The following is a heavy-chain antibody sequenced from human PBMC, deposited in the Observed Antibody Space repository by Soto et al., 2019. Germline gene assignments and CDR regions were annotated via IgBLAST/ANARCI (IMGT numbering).Heavy chain of an antibody. Sequence: SETLSLTCTVSGGSISGYYWSWTRQPPGKGLECIGYIYYSGSTNYNPSLKSRVTISVDTSKNQFSLKLTSVTSADTAVYYCARFSGYSTNFFDYWGQGALVTVSS. CDR1: GGSISGYY. CDR3: ARFSGYSTNFFDY. J-gene: IGHJ4*02. D-gene: IGHD5-12*01. CDR2: IYYSGST. V-gene: IGHV4-59*01.